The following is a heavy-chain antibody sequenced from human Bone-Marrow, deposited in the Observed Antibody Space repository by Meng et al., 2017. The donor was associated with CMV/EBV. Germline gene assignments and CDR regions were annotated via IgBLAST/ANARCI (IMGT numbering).Heavy chain of an antibody. V-gene: IGHV4-59*12. D-gene: IGHD2-15*01. CDR2: IYHSGST. CDR1: GGSISSYH. CDR3: ARDRTVGAISYYGMDV. Sequence: SETLSLTCTVSGGSISSYHWSWIRQPPGKGLEWIGSIYHSGSTYYNPSLKSRVTITVVTPKNQFSLKLSSVTAADTAVYYCARDRTVGAISYYGMDVWGQRTTVTVSS. J-gene: IGHJ6*02.